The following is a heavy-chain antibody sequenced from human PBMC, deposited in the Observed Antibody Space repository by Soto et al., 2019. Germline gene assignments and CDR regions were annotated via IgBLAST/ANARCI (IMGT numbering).Heavy chain of an antibody. CDR3: ARHGEEAGLYFDY. CDR2: INQDGREK. Sequence: GGSLRLSCAASGFIFSSYWMNWVRQAPGKGLEWVASINQDGREKYYVDSVKGRFTISRDNAKNSLYLQVNSLRAEDTAVYYCARHGEEAGLYFDYWGQGTLVTVS. D-gene: IGHD6-19*01. J-gene: IGHJ4*02. V-gene: IGHV3-7*01. CDR1: GFIFSSYW.